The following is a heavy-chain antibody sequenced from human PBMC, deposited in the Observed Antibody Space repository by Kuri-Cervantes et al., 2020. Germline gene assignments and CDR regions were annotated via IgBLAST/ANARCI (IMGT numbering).Heavy chain of an antibody. CDR2: INPNSGGT. Sequence: ASVKVSCKASGGTFSSYAISWVRQAPGQGLEWMGWINPNSGGTNYAQKFQGWVTMTRDTSISTAYMELSRLRSDDTAVYYCARASSCSGGSCYFRRRGYYFDYWGQGTLVTVSS. J-gene: IGHJ4*02. V-gene: IGHV1-2*04. D-gene: IGHD2-15*01. CDR3: ARASSCSGGSCYFRRRGYYFDY. CDR1: GGTFSSYA.